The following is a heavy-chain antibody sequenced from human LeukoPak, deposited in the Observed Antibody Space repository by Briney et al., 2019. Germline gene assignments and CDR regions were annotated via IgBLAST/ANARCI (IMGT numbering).Heavy chain of an antibody. J-gene: IGHJ5*02. Sequence: SVKVSCKASGGTFSSYAISWVRQAPGQRLEWLGRIIPIFGMANYAQKFQGRVTISPDKSTSTAYMELSSLRYEDTAVYYCARGHCSGGSCYRAPQRPNWFDPWGQGTLVTVSS. CDR1: GGTFSSYA. D-gene: IGHD2-15*01. CDR3: ARGHCSGGSCYRAPQRPNWFDP. V-gene: IGHV1-69*04. CDR2: IIPIFGMA.